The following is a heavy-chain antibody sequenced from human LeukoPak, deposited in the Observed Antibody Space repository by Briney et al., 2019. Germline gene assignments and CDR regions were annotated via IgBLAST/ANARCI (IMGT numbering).Heavy chain of an antibody. CDR1: GFTFSSYT. CDR3: ARNRGYCSSTSCYTPGDAFDI. V-gene: IGHV3-21*01. CDR2: ISSSSSYI. D-gene: IGHD2-2*02. Sequence: GGSLRLSCVASGFTFSSYTMHWVRQAPGKGLEWVSSISSSSSYIYYADSVKGRFTISGDNARNSLYLQMNSLRAEDTAVYYCARNRGYCSSTSCYTPGDAFDIWGQGTMVTVSS. J-gene: IGHJ3*02.